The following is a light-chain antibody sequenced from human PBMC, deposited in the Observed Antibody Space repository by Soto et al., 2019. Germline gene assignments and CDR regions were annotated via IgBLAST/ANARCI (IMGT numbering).Light chain of an antibody. J-gene: IGLJ1*01. Sequence: QSVLTQPRSLSGSPGQSVTISCTGTSSDVGGYNYVSWYQQHPGKALKLMIYDVSKRPSGVPDRFSGSKSGNTASLAISGLQAEDEADYYCCSYAGSYPSYVFGTGTKVTVL. CDR1: SSDVGGYNY. V-gene: IGLV2-11*01. CDR3: CSYAGSYPSYV. CDR2: DVS.